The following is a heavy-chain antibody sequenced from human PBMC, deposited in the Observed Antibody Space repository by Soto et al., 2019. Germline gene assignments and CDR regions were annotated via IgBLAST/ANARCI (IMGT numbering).Heavy chain of an antibody. CDR2: IYYSGST. V-gene: IGHV4-39*01. CDR1: GGSISSSSYY. Sequence: QLQLQESGPGLVKPSETLSLTCTVSGGSISSSSYYWGWIRQPPGKGLEWIGSIYYSGSTYYNPSLKSRVTISVDTSKNQFSLKLSSVTAADTAVYYCARHRGQWLVRSAFDIWGQGTMVTVSS. CDR3: ARHRGQWLVRSAFDI. J-gene: IGHJ3*02. D-gene: IGHD6-19*01.